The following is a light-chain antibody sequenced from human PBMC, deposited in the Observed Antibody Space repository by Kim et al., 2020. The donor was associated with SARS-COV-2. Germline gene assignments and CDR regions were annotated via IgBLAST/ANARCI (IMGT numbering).Light chain of an antibody. CDR2: GKN. CDR1: CLGRYY. J-gene: IGLJ1*01. V-gene: IGLV3-19*01. CDR3: NSRDSSGNHLV. Sequence: ALGQTGRITCHGSCLGRYYARWDQQKPEQAPVLVIYGKNYRPSGIPDRFSGSSSGNTASLTITGAQAEDEAEYYCNSRDSSGNHLVFGTGTKVTVL.